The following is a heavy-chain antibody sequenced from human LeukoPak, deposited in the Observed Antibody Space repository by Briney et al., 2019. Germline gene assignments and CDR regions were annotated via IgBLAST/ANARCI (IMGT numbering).Heavy chain of an antibody. D-gene: IGHD5-18*01. CDR2: IYTGGNT. J-gene: IGHJ4*02. CDR1: EFIVSSSH. Sequence: PGESLRLSCAAPEFIVSSSHISWVRQAPGKGLEWVSVIYTGGNTYYADSVKGRFTVSGDNSKNTLYLQMNSLRAEDTAVYYCARVYNYGFDYWGPGTLVTVSS. V-gene: IGHV3-53*01. CDR3: ARVYNYGFDY.